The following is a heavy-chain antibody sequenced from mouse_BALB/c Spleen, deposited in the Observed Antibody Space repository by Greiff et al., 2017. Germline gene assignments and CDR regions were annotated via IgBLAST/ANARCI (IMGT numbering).Heavy chain of an antibody. CDR3: ARPSTMITTRYAMDY. CDR2: ISTYYGDA. J-gene: IGHJ4*01. V-gene: IGHV1S137*01. Sequence: VQLQQSGAELVRPGVSVKISCKGSGYTFTDYAMHWVKQSHAKSLEWIGVISTYYGDASYNQKFKGKATMTVDKSSSTAYMELARLTSEDSAIYYCARPSTMITTRYAMDYWGQGTSVTVSS. D-gene: IGHD2-4*01. CDR1: GYTFTDYA.